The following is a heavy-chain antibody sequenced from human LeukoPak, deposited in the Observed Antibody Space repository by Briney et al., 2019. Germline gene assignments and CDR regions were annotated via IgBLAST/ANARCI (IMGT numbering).Heavy chain of an antibody. CDR3: ARASTYYDFWSGYYRGVGLDY. V-gene: IGHV3-11*04. J-gene: IGHJ4*02. Sequence: NPGGSLRVSCAASGFTFSDYYMSLIRQAPGKWLECVSYIFSSGSTIYYADSVKGRFTISRDNAKNSLYLQMNSLRAEDTAVYYCARASTYYDFWSGYYRGVGLDYWGQGTLVTVSS. CDR1: GFTFSDYY. CDR2: IFSSGSTI. D-gene: IGHD3-3*01.